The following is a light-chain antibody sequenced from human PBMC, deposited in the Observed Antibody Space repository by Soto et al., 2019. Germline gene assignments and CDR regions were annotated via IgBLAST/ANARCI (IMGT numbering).Light chain of an antibody. CDR2: RAS. Sequence: EIVLTQSPGTLSFSPGERATLSCRASQSVSSRYFAWYQQKPGQAPRLLIFRASSRATGIPDWFTGSRCVTDFTPTISRLVNEDLGMYDGKPYRSSHFFTFGLGTKVDI. V-gene: IGKV3-20*01. CDR3: KPYRSSHFFT. J-gene: IGKJ3*01. CDR1: QSVSSRY.